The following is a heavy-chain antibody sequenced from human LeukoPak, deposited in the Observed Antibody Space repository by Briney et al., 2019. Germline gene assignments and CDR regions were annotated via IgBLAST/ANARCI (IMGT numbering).Heavy chain of an antibody. J-gene: IGHJ4*02. D-gene: IGHD1-26*01. CDR2: IIPIFGTA. CDR3: ASDPAGIPENFDY. V-gene: IGHV1-69*13. CDR1: GGTFSSYA. Sequence: SVKVSCKASGGTFSSYAISWVRQAPGQGLEWMGGIIPIFGTANYAQKFQGRVTITADESASTAYMELSSLRSEDTAVYYCASDPAGIPENFDYWGQGTLVTVSS.